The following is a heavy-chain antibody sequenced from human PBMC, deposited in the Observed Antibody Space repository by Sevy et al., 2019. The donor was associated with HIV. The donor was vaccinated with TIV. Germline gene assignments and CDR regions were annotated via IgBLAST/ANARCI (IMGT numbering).Heavy chain of an antibody. J-gene: IGHJ6*02. V-gene: IGHV3-15*01. Sequence: GGSLRLSCAASGFTFSYAWMSWVRQAPGKGLEWVGRIKSKTDGGTMDYAAPVKGRFTISREDSKNTLYLQMNSLKTEDTAVYYCSTDPIIVLLVTDGMDVWGQGTTVTVSS. CDR2: IKSKTDGGTM. CDR3: STDPIIVLLVTDGMDV. CDR1: GFTFSYAW. D-gene: IGHD2-8*02.